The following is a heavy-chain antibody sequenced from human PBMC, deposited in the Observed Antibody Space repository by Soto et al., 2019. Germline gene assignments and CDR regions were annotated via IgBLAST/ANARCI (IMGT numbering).Heavy chain of an antibody. CDR1: GFTFSSYA. V-gene: IGHV3-23*01. CDR3: AKQGSRGTYGPGSYYEY. Sequence: EVQLLESGGDLVQPGGSLRLSCAASGFTFSSYAMSWVRQAPGKGLEWVSVISSSASSTNYADSVKGRFTISRDNSKNTLYLQMNGLRAEDTALYYCAKQGSRGTYGPGSYYEYWGQGTLVTVSS. CDR2: ISSSASST. D-gene: IGHD3-10*01. J-gene: IGHJ4*02.